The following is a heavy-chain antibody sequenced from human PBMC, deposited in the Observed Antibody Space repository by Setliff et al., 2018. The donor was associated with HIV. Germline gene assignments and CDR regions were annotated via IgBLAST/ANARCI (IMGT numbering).Heavy chain of an antibody. D-gene: IGHD2-2*01. CDR1: GFTLDNYA. J-gene: IGHJ4*02. CDR3: AKGRMYRSTTSWFGPFFDS. Sequence: QPGGSLGLSCEASGFTLDNYAMSWVRQAPGRGLEWVSTISGSGGSTYKADSVKGRFTISRDNSKNTLYLQLNSLRVEDTALYFCAKGRMYRSTTSWFGPFFDSWGQGTLVTVSS. V-gene: IGHV3-23*01. CDR2: ISGSGGST.